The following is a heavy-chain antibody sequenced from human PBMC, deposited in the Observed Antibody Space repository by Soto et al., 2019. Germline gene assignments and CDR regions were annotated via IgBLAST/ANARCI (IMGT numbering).Heavy chain of an antibody. CDR2: INPNSGGT. J-gene: IGHJ4*02. D-gene: IGHD3-10*01. CDR1: GYTFTGYY. V-gene: IGHV1-2*02. Sequence: ASVKVSCKASGYTFTGYYMHWVRQAPGQGLEWMGWINPNSGGTNYAQKFQGRVTMTRDTSISTAYMELSRLRSDDTAVYYCARCRDRITMVPGWSEYWGQGTLVTVSS. CDR3: ARCRDRITMVPGWSEY.